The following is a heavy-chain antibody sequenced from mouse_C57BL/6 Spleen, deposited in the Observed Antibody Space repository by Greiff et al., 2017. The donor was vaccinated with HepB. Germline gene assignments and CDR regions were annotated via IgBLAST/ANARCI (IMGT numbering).Heavy chain of an antibody. D-gene: IGHD2-3*01. CDR1: GFTFSSYG. V-gene: IGHV5-6*01. CDR3: ARQGGYYVAWFAY. Sequence: EVMLVESGGDLVKPGGSLKLSCAASGFTFSSYGMSWVRQTPDKRLEWVATISSGGSYTYYPDSVKGRFTISRDNAKNTLYLQMSSLKSEDTAMYYCARQGGYYVAWFAYWGQGTLVTVSA. CDR2: ISSGGSYT. J-gene: IGHJ3*01.